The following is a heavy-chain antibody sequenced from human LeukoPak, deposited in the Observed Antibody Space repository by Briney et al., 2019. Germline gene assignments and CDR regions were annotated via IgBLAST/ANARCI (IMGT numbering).Heavy chain of an antibody. D-gene: IGHD2-15*01. CDR3: ARASSFDNWFDP. V-gene: IGHV1-8*01. CDR2: MNPNSGNT. J-gene: IGHJ5*02. CDR1: GYTFTSYD. Sequence: SXKVSCKASGYTFTSYDINWVRQATGQGLEWMGWMNPNSGNTGYAQKFQGRVTMTRNTSISTAYMELSSLRSEDTAVYYCARASSFDNWFDPWGQGTLVTVSS.